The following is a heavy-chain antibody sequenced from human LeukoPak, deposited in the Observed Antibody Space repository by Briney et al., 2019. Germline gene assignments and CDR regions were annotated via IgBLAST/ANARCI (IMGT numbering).Heavy chain of an antibody. J-gene: IGHJ4*02. Sequence: SETLSLTCTVSGGSISSYYWSWIRQPPGKGLEWIGYIYYSGSTNYNPSLKSRVTISVDTPKNQFSLKLSSVTAADTAVYYCAGGYYDILTGYHTPFDYWGQGTLVTVSS. CDR1: GGSISSYY. V-gene: IGHV4-59*01. D-gene: IGHD3-9*01. CDR2: IYYSGST. CDR3: AGGYYDILTGYHTPFDY.